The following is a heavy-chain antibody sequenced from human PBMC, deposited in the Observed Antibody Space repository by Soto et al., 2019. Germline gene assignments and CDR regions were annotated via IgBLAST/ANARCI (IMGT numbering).Heavy chain of an antibody. Sequence: GGSLRLSCSASGFTFSSYDMHWVRQATGKGLEWVSAIGTAGDTYYPGSVKGRFTISRENAKNSLYLQMNSLRAGDTAVYYCARGKGGYCSSTSCYEDYYYYYTDVWGKGTTVTVSS. D-gene: IGHD2-2*01. CDR2: IGTAGDT. J-gene: IGHJ6*03. CDR1: GFTFSSYD. CDR3: ARGKGGYCSSTSCYEDYYYYYTDV. V-gene: IGHV3-13*01.